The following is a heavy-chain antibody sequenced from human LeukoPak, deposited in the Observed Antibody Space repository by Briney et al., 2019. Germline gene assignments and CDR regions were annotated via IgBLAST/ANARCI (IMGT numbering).Heavy chain of an antibody. CDR2: ISPNSGGT. J-gene: IGHJ6*02. CDR1: GYTFTGYY. D-gene: IGHD3-3*01. CDR3: ARDPVVVIIPYYYYGMDV. V-gene: IGHV1-2*02. Sequence: ASVKVSCKASGYTFTGYYMHWVRQAPGKGLEWMGWISPNSGGTNYAQKFQGRVTMTRDTSISTAYMELSRLRSDDTAVYYCARDPVVVIIPYYYYGMDVWGQGATVTVSS.